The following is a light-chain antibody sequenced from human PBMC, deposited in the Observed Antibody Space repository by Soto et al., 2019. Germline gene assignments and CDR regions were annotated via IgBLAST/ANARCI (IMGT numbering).Light chain of an antibody. CDR2: DVS. V-gene: IGLV2-14*03. J-gene: IGLJ1*01. CDR3: SSYTTSDTRQIV. Sequence: QSVLTQPAPVSGSPGQSINISCTGTRSDAGGYNYVSWYQHHPGKAPKLIIYDVSNRPSGVSNPFSGSKSGNTAFLTISGLQPEDEADYYCSSYTTSDTRQIVFGSGTKVTVL. CDR1: RSDAGGYNY.